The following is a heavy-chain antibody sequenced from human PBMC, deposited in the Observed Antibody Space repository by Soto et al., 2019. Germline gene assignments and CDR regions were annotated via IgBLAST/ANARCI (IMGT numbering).Heavy chain of an antibody. D-gene: IGHD4-17*01. Sequence: EVQLVESGGDLVQPGGSLRLSCAASGFNFNTYWMYWVRQAPGKGVEWVANIDTDGSRKNYVDSVKGRFIISRDNAKNSLLLQMNSLRADDTAVYYCGRVPLDGNYANGVDVWGQGTTVTVSS. CDR3: GRVPLDGNYANGVDV. CDR2: IDTDGSRK. V-gene: IGHV3-7*03. CDR1: GFNFNTYW. J-gene: IGHJ6*02.